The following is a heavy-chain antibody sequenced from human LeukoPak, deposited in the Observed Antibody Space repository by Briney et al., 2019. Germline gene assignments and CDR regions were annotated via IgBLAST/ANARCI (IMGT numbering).Heavy chain of an antibody. J-gene: IGHJ4*02. CDR1: GYTFASYD. V-gene: IGHV1-18*01. CDR2: ISGYNGNT. Sequence: GDSVKVSCKASGYTFASYDISWVRQAPGQGLEWMGWISGYNGNTNYAQNLQGRVTMTTDTSTSTAYMELRSLRSDDTAVYYCARDRHGSYYYYWGQGTLVTVSS. D-gene: IGHD1-26*01. CDR3: ARDRHGSYYYY.